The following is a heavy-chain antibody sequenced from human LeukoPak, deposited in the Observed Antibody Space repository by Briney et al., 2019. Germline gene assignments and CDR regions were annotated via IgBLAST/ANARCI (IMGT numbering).Heavy chain of an antibody. D-gene: IGHD6-19*01. J-gene: IGHJ4*02. V-gene: IGHV3-48*02. CDR3: ARENSNVWQSYFDD. Sequence: DSVKGRFTISRDNAKNSLYLQMNSLRDEDTAVYYCARENSNVWQSYFDDWGQGTLVTVSS.